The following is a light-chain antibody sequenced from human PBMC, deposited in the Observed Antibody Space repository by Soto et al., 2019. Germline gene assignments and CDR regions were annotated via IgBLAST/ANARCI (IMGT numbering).Light chain of an antibody. CDR2: DVT. CDR3: CSYAGSYTYV. J-gene: IGLJ1*01. CDR1: SSDVGNYNY. V-gene: IGLV2-11*01. Sequence: QSALTQPRSVSGSPGQSVTISCTGTSSDVGNYNYVSWYQQHPGKAPKLMIFDVTKRPSGVPDRFSGSKSGNTAALTISGLQAEDDADYYCCSYAGSYTYVFGTGTKLTV.